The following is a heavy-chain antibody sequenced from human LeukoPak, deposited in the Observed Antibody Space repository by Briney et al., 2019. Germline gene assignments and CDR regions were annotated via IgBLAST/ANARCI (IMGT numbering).Heavy chain of an antibody. Sequence: SETLSLTCAVYGGSFSGYYWSWIRQPPGKGLEWIGEINHSGSTNYNPSLKSRVTISVDTSKNQFSLKLSSVTAADTAVYYCARRGLSNYGSGYWGQGTLVTVSS. CDR2: INHSGST. J-gene: IGHJ4*02. CDR1: GGSFSGYY. CDR3: ARRGLSNYGSGY. D-gene: IGHD4-11*01. V-gene: IGHV4-34*01.